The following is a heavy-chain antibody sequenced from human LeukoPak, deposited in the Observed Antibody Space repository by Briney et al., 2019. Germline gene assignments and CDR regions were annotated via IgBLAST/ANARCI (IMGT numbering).Heavy chain of an antibody. Sequence: SETLSLTCTVSGGSISSYYWSWIRQPPGKGLEWIGYIYYSGSTNYNPSLKSRVTISVDTSKNQFSLKLSSVTAADTAIYYCARDPGAHTDSGNWGQGTLVTVSS. CDR3: ARDPGAHTDSGN. CDR2: IYYSGST. J-gene: IGHJ4*02. V-gene: IGHV4-59*12. CDR1: GGSISSYY. D-gene: IGHD6-19*01.